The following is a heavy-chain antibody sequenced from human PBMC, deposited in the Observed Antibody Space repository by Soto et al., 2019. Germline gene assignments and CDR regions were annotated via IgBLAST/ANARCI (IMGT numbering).Heavy chain of an antibody. CDR2: TSYDGSNK. Sequence: QVQLAESGGGVVQPGTSLRLSCVGSGFTFRSYVIHWVRQAPGKGLEWVALTSYDGSNKDYGDSEKGRFTISRDNSRNTVDLQMDSLRREDTALYYCARWGTTGGLDVWGQGTLVSVSS. V-gene: IGHV3-33*05. D-gene: IGHD3-16*01. CDR3: ARWGTTGGLDV. CDR1: GFTFRSYV. J-gene: IGHJ1*01.